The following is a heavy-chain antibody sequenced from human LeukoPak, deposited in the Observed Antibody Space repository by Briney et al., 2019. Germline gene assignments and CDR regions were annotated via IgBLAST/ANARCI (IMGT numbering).Heavy chain of an antibody. CDR1: GFTVSSNY. Sequence: GGSVRLSCAASGFTVSSNYMSWVRQAPGKGLEWVSVIYSGGTTYYADSVKGRFTISRDNSKNTLYLQMNSLRAEDTAVYYCARGVGAPSMDVWGKGTTVTVSS. CDR2: IYSGGTT. V-gene: IGHV3-53*01. D-gene: IGHD1-26*01. J-gene: IGHJ6*04. CDR3: ARGVGAPSMDV.